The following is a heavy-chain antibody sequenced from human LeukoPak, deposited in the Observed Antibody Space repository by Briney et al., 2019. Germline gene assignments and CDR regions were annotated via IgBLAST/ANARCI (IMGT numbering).Heavy chain of an antibody. CDR2: ISSSSSYI. CDR3: ARDLVGYMDV. Sequence: GGSLRLSCAASGFTFSSYSMNWVRQAPGKGLEWVSSISSSSSYIYYADSVKGRFTISRDNAKNSLYLQMNSLRAEDTAVYYCARDLVGYMDVWGKGTTATVSS. V-gene: IGHV3-21*01. CDR1: GFTFSSYS. J-gene: IGHJ6*03.